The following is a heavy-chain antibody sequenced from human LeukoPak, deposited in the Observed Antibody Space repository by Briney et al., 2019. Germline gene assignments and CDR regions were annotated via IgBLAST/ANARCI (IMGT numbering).Heavy chain of an antibody. Sequence: GGSLRLSCEASGFTFDHYAMHWVRQGPGKGLEWVSLINGDGGSTHHADSVKGRFTISRANSRNSLYLQMNSLTTEDTALYYCAKVMAYTTGWYGIDYWGQGTLVTVSS. D-gene: IGHD6-19*01. CDR2: INGDGGST. CDR3: AKVMAYTTGWYGIDY. CDR1: GFTFDHYA. V-gene: IGHV3-43*02. J-gene: IGHJ4*02.